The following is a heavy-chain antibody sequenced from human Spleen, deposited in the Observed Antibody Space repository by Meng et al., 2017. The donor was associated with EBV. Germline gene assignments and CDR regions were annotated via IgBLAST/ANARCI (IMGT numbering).Heavy chain of an antibody. CDR2: ISGYNGNT. V-gene: IGHV1-18*01. J-gene: IGHJ4*02. CDR1: GFAFSSYS. Sequence: QGQLVQSGAEVKKPGASVKVSCKASGFAFSSYSITWVRQAPGQGLEWIGWISGYNGNTDYAEKFQGRVTMTTDISTTTTYMDLRSLRSDDTAVYYCARAPMFYYDISGYFERDYWGQGTLVTVSS. D-gene: IGHD3-22*01. CDR3: ARAPMFYYDISGYFERDY.